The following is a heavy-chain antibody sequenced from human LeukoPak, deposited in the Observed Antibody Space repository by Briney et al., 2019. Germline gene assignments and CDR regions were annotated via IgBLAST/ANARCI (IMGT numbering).Heavy chain of an antibody. D-gene: IGHD5-24*01. CDR2: IKEDGGGE. CDR3: ARERRDGFNVYFDY. J-gene: IGHJ4*02. Sequence: GGSLRLSCAASGFTFSSYWMSWVRQAPGKGLEWVANIKEDGGGEYYVDSLKGRFTISRDNAKNSLYLQMNSLRAEDTAVYYCARERRDGFNVYFDYWGQGSLVTVSS. CDR1: GFTFSSYW. V-gene: IGHV3-7*01.